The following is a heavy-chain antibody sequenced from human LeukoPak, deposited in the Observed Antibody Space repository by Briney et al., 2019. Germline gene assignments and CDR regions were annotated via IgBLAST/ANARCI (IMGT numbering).Heavy chain of an antibody. J-gene: IGHJ6*04. CDR2: ISSSGSTI. CDR1: GFTSSSYE. CDR3: ARDRRGTRGYSGYAPLYYYYYGMDV. D-gene: IGHD5-12*01. V-gene: IGHV3-48*03. Sequence: GGSLRLSCAASGFTSSSYEMNWVRQAPGRGLEWVSYISSSGSTIYYVDSVKGRFTISRDDAKNSLYLQMNSLRAEDTAVYYCARDRRGTRGYSGYAPLYYYYYGMDVWGKGTTVTVSS.